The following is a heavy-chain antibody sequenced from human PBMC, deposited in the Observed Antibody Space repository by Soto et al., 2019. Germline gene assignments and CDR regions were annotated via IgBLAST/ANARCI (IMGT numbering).Heavy chain of an antibody. J-gene: IGHJ5*02. CDR1: GGSISSGDYY. Sequence: NPSETLSLTCTVSGGSISSGDYYWSWIRQPPGKGLEWIGYIYYSGSTYYNPSLKSRVTISVDTSKNQFSLKLSSVTAADTAVYYCARTNIVVVPAAMYNWFDPWGQGTLVTVSS. V-gene: IGHV4-30-4*01. D-gene: IGHD2-2*01. CDR3: ARTNIVVVPAAMYNWFDP. CDR2: IYYSGST.